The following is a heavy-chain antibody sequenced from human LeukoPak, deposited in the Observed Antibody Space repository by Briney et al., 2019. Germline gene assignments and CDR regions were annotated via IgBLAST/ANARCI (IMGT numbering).Heavy chain of an antibody. V-gene: IGHV3-30*04. CDR3: ATLPVAGTLDY. J-gene: IGHJ4*02. D-gene: IGHD6-19*01. CDR2: ISYDGSFK. CDR1: VFPLNSSA. Sequence: HPGGSLRLSCAASVFPLNSSAMHWVRQARGKGVEWVAVISYDGSFKYYADSVKGRFTISRDNSKNTLYLQIDSLRPEDTAMFYCATLPVAGTLDYWGQGTLVTVSS.